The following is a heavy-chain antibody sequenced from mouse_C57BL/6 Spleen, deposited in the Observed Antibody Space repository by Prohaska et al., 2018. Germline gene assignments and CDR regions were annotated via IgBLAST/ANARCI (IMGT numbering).Heavy chain of an antibody. V-gene: IGHV1-22*01. J-gene: IGHJ4*01. Sequence: GTSLEWIGYIHPNNGGTSYNQKCKGKATLTVNKSSSTAYMELRSLTSEDSAVYYCATYYYGSVGAMDYWGQGTSVTVSS. D-gene: IGHD1-1*01. CDR3: ATYYYGSVGAMDY. CDR2: IHPNNGGT.